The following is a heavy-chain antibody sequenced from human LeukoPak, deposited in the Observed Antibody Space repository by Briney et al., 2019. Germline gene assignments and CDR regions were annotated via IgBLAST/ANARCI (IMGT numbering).Heavy chain of an antibody. Sequence: SVKVSCKASGYTFTSYDINWVRQATGQGLEWMGGIIPIFGTANYAQKFQGRVTITTDESTSTAYMELSSLRSEDTAVYYCARSIFYGDYAPWYYFDYWGQGTLVTVSS. CDR2: IIPIFGTA. CDR3: ARSIFYGDYAPWYYFDY. CDR1: GYTFTSYD. D-gene: IGHD4-17*01. V-gene: IGHV1-69*05. J-gene: IGHJ4*02.